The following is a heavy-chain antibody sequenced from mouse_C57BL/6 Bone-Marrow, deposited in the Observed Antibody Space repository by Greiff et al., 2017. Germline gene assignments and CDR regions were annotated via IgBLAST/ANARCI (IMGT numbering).Heavy chain of an antibody. CDR3: ARHERGDYYGSSLYWYFDV. J-gene: IGHJ1*03. D-gene: IGHD1-1*01. Sequence: DVQLVESGGGLVQPGESLKLSCESNEYEFPSHDMSWVRKTPEKRLELVAAINSDGGSTYYPDTMERRFIISRDNTKKTLYLQMSSLRAEDTALYYCARHERGDYYGSSLYWYFDVWGTGTTVTVSS. CDR2: INSDGGST. V-gene: IGHV5-2*01. CDR1: EYEFPSHD.